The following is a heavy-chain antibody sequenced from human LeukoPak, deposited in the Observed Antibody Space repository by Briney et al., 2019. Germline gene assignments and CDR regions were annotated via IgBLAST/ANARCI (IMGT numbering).Heavy chain of an antibody. CDR3: AAVDTAMVRGYYFDY. CDR1: GGTFSSYA. Sequence: GASVKVSCKASGGTFSSYAISWVRQAPGQGLEWMGGIIPIFGTANSAQKFQGRVTITTDESTSTAYMELSSLRSEDTAVYYCAAVDTAMVRGYYFDYWGQGTLVTVSS. V-gene: IGHV1-69*05. J-gene: IGHJ4*02. CDR2: IIPIFGTA. D-gene: IGHD5-18*01.